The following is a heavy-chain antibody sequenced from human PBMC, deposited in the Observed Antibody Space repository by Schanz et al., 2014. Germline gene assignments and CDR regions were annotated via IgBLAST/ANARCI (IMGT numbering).Heavy chain of an antibody. V-gene: IGHV4-59*08. CDR1: GGDIGNYY. Sequence: QVQLQESGPGLVKPSETLSLTCSVSGGDIGNYYWSWIRQPPGKGLEWIGYIHQSGGTNYNPSLKSRVPILVDTSKTQFPLRLPSLTAADTAVYYCAKFLYDDPSWGQGTLVTVSS. CDR2: IHQSGGT. CDR3: AKFLYDDPS. J-gene: IGHJ5*02. D-gene: IGHD3-3*01.